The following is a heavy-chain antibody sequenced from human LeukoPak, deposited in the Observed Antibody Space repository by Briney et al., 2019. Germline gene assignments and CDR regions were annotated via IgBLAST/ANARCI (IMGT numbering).Heavy chain of an antibody. CDR3: ARRSYDSSGYDH. V-gene: IGHV1-69*01. J-gene: IGHJ4*02. D-gene: IGHD3-22*01. CDR1: GGTFSSYA. Sequence: GSSVKVSCKPSGGTFSSYAISWVRQAPGPRREWMGGIMPIFGTADYAQKIQGRVTITADESTSTAYMELSSLRSEDTAVSYCARRSYDSSGYDHWGQGTLVTVSS. CDR2: IMPIFGTA.